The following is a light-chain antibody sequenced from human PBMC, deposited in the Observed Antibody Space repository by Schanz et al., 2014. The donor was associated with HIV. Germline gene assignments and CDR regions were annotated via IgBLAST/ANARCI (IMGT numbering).Light chain of an antibody. Sequence: EVVMTQSPAMLYVAPGERATLSCRASQSVSRNLAWYQQKPGQAPRLLIYGASSRATGIPDTFSGSGSGTDFTLTISRLEPEDFAVYYCQQYGNSPLTFGGGTKVEIK. CDR2: GAS. CDR1: QSVSRN. J-gene: IGKJ4*01. V-gene: IGKV3-20*01. CDR3: QQYGNSPLT.